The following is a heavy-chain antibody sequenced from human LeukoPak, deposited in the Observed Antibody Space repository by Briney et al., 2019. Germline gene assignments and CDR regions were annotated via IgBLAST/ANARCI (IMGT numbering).Heavy chain of an antibody. CDR2: INTNSGGT. V-gene: IGHV1-2*02. J-gene: IGHJ4*02. D-gene: IGHD6-19*01. Sequence: GASVKVSCKASGYTFTGYYMHRVRQAPGQGLERMGWINTNSGGTNDAQKFQGRVTMTRDTSNSTAYMELSRLRSDDTAVYYCARSSGPYGYWGQGTLVTVSS. CDR1: GYTFTGYY. CDR3: ARSSGPYGY.